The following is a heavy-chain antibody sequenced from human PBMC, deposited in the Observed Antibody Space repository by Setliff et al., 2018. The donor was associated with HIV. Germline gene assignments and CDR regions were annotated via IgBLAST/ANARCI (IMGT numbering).Heavy chain of an antibody. CDR2: IYITGDA. CDR3: ARDGPLEGSYRYYYYYMDV. V-gene: IGHV4-61*01. CDR1: GGSINRGTYY. Sequence: PSETLSLTCSVSGGSINRGTYYWTWIRQSPGKGLEWIGHIYITGDADYNPSPKSRVTISVDTSKNQFARKLSSVTAADTAVYYCARDGPLEGSYRYYYYYMDVWGKGTTVTVSS. J-gene: IGHJ6*03. D-gene: IGHD3-10*01.